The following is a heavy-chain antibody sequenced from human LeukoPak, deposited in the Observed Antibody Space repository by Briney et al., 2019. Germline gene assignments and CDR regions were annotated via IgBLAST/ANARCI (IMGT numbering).Heavy chain of an antibody. J-gene: IGHJ4*02. CDR1: FPVTNGFH. D-gene: IGHD2-2*02. CDR3: AKGIPFDC. CDR2: VHHTGTT. V-gene: IGHV4-38-2*02. Sequence: SETLSLTCSVSFPVTNGFHWAWIRQPPGKGLEFMGYVHHTGTTYYNPSLNSRVTISVDTSKYQFSLRLTSVTAADTAVYFCAKGIPFDCWGQGRLVTVSS.